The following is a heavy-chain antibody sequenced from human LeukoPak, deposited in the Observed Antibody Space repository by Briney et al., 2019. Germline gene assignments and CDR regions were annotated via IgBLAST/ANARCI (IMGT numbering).Heavy chain of an antibody. CDR1: GYTFTSYG. Sequence: ASVKASCKASGYTFTSYGISWVRQAPGQGLEWMGWISAYNGNTNYAQKLLGRVTMTTDTSTSTAYMELRSLRSDDTAVYYCARDPSNYYDSSGYSRVDYYYGMDVWGQGTTVTVSS. D-gene: IGHD3-22*01. CDR3: ARDPSNYYDSSGYSRVDYYYGMDV. J-gene: IGHJ6*02. CDR2: ISAYNGNT. V-gene: IGHV1-18*01.